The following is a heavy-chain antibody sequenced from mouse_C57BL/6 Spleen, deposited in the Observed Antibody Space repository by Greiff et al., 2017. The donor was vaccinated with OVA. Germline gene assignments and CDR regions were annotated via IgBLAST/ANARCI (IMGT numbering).Heavy chain of an antibody. CDR1: GFTFSSYG. Sequence: EVQVVESGGDLVKPGGSLKLSCAASGFTFSSYGMSWVRQTPDKRLEWVATISSGGSYTYYPDSVKGRFTISRDNAKNTLYLQMSSLKSEDTAMYYCARQISNYWYFDVWGTGTTVTVSS. V-gene: IGHV5-6*01. CDR3: ARQISNYWYFDV. CDR2: ISSGGSYT. D-gene: IGHD2-5*01. J-gene: IGHJ1*03.